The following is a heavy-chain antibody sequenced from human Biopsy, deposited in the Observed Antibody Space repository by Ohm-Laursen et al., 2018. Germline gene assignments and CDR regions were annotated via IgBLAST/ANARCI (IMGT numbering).Heavy chain of an antibody. D-gene: IGHD2-15*01. CDR3: ARAYSRGDY. CDR2: IKQDGSEK. J-gene: IGHJ4*02. CDR1: GFTFSTYW. Sequence: SLRLSCAASGFTFSTYWMTWVRQAPGKGLEWVANIKQDGSEKNYVDYVKGRFTISRDNAKNSLLLQMNRLRVEDTAVYYCARAYSRGDYWGQGTLVTVSS. V-gene: IGHV3-7*01.